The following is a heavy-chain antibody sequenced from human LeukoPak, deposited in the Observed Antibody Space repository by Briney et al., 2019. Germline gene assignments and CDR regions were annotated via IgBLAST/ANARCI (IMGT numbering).Heavy chain of an antibody. CDR2: ISSYSSII. J-gene: IGHJ5*02. CDR3: ARGGSWNEDWSDP. D-gene: IGHD1-1*01. Sequence: PGGSLRLSCAASGFTFSSYSMNWVRQAPGKGLEWVSYISSYSSIIYYADSVKGRFTISRDNAKNSLYLQMNSLRDEDTAVYYCARGGSWNEDWSDPWGQGTLVTVSS. CDR1: GFTFSSYS. V-gene: IGHV3-48*02.